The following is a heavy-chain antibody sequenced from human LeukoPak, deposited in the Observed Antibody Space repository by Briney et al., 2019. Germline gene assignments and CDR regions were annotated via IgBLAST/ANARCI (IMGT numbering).Heavy chain of an antibody. D-gene: IGHD3-3*01. CDR1: GGSFSGYY. CDR2: INHSGST. V-gene: IGHV4-34*01. CDR3: ARASSGVVKARFDY. J-gene: IGHJ4*02. Sequence: SETLSLTCAVYGGSFSGYYWSWIRQPPGKGLEWIGEINHSGSTNYNPSLKSRVTISVDTSKNQFSLKLSSVTAADTAVYYCARASSGVVKARFDYWGQGTLVTVSS.